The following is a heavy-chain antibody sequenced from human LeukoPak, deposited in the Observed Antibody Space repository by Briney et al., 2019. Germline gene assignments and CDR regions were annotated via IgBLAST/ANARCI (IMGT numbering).Heavy chain of an antibody. D-gene: IGHD2-15*01. CDR1: GFTFGHYG. V-gene: IGHV3-49*04. Sequence: GGSLRLSCTGSGFTFGHYGMSWVRQAPGEVLGWVGLIRSTTYGGTTTYAASVRGRFTISRDDSKSVAYVQMNSLTTEDTAMYYCTSVYCSGGSCYSNLPDYWGQGTLVTVSS. CDR2: IRSTTYGGTT. J-gene: IGHJ4*02. CDR3: TSVYCSGGSCYSNLPDY.